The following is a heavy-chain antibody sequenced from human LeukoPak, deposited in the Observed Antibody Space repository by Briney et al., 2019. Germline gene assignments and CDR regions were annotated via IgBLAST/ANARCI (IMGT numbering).Heavy chain of an antibody. J-gene: IGHJ4*02. CDR1: GGTFSSYG. V-gene: IGHV1-69*04. Sequence: GASVTVSCKASGGTFSSYGISWVRPAPGQGLEWMERIIPMIGKPNYAQKFQGRVTITADKSTRTAYMEMNGLISEDTAVYYCAREESAVVAATHSFDDWGQGTLVTVSS. D-gene: IGHD2-15*01. CDR3: AREESAVVAATHSFDD. CDR2: IIPMIGKP.